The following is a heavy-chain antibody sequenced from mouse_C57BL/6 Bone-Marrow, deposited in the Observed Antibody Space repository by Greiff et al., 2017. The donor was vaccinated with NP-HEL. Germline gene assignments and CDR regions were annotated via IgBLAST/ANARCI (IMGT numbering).Heavy chain of an antibody. D-gene: IGHD1-1*02. CDR2: IYPRSGNT. Sequence: VQLQQSGAELARPGASVKLSCKASGYTFTSYGISWVKQRTGQGLEWIGEIYPRSGNTYYNEKFKGKATLTADKSSSTAYMELRSLTSEDSAVYFCARRLWSAWFAYWGQGTLVTVSA. V-gene: IGHV1-81*01. CDR3: ARRLWSAWFAY. CDR1: GYTFTSYG. J-gene: IGHJ3*01.